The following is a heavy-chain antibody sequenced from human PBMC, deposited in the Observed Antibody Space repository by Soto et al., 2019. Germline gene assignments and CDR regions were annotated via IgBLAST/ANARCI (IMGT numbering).Heavy chain of an antibody. CDR3: APLTVSLSGPYGIHV. D-gene: IGHD2-15*01. V-gene: IGHV4-39*01. CDR2: MLYSGLT. Sequence: SETLSLTCSFSCYSVISSDYYWAWIRQPPGKGLEWIGSMLYSGLTYYNPSLKSRVTLSVDTSKNQFSVRLNSVTASDTAVYYCAPLTVSLSGPYGIHVWGQGTTVTVSS. J-gene: IGHJ6*02. CDR1: CYSVISSDYY.